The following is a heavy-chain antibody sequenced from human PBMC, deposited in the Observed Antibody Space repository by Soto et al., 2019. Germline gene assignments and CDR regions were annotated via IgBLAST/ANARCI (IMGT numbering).Heavy chain of an antibody. CDR3: ARVRVVVAATSRSKGFDP. D-gene: IGHD2-15*01. J-gene: IGHJ5*02. CDR2: IYHSGST. CDR1: GGSISSGGYS. V-gene: IGHV4-30-2*01. Sequence: SETLSLTCAVSGGSISSGGYSWSWIRQPPGKGLEWIGYIYHSGSTYYNPSLKSRVTISVDRSKNQFSLKLSSVTAADTAVYYCARVRVVVAATSRSKGFDPWGQGTLVTVSS.